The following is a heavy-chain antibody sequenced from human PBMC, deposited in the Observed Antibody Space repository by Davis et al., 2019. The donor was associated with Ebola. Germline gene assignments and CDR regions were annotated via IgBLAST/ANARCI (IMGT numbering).Heavy chain of an antibody. D-gene: IGHD2-2*02. Sequence: GGSLRLSCAASGFTFSSYSMNWVRQAPGKGLEWVANIKQDGSEKYYVDSVKGRFTISRDNAKNSLYLQMNSLRAEDTAVYYCATRQTPVIRLYGMDVWGQGTTVVVSS. CDR1: GFTFSSYS. V-gene: IGHV3-7*01. CDR2: IKQDGSEK. CDR3: ATRQTPVIRLYGMDV. J-gene: IGHJ6*02.